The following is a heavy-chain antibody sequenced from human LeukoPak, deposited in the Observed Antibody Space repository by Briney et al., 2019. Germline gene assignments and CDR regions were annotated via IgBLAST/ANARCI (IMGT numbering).Heavy chain of an antibody. Sequence: SETLSLTCSLSSDSIRSSSYYWGWIRQPPGKGLEWIGSIYNNGHTYYNPSLNRRLTISVDTSENQFSLKLTSLIAADTAVYYCARDLRSYYGSGTNYLDPWGQGTLVIVSS. J-gene: IGHJ5*02. CDR1: SDSIRSSSYY. CDR2: IYNNGHT. V-gene: IGHV4-39*07. D-gene: IGHD3-10*01. CDR3: ARDLRSYYGSGTNYLDP.